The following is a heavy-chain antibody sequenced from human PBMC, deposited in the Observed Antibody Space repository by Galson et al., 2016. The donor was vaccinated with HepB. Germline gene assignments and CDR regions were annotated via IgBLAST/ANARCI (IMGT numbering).Heavy chain of an antibody. D-gene: IGHD1-1*01. CDR3: ARDGRGKAYDF. CDR2: INPTGTIT. Sequence: SVKVSCKAFTGQWMHWVRQAPGQGLEWVGFINPTGTITKYAQELEGRVTLTMDTSTNTGYMELSSLRFEDPAVYYCARDGRGKAYDFWGQGTLVTVSS. CDR1: FTGQW. J-gene: IGHJ4*02. V-gene: IGHV1-46*04.